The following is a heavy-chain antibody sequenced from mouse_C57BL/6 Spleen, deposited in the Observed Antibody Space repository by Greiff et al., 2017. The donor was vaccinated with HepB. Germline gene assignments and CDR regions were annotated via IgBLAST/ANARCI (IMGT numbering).Heavy chain of an antibody. Sequence: EVQLVESGGGLVQPKGSLKLSCAASGFSFNTYAMNWVRQAPGKGLEWVARIRSKSNNYATYYADSVKDRFTISRDDSESMLYLQMNNLKTEDTAMYYCVRDYGVGTWFAYWGQGTLVTVSA. CDR2: IRSKSNNYAT. CDR1: GFSFNTYA. V-gene: IGHV10-1*01. D-gene: IGHD1-1*02. J-gene: IGHJ3*01. CDR3: VRDYGVGTWFAY.